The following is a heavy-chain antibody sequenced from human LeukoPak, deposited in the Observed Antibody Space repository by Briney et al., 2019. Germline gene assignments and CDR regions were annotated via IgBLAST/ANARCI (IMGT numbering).Heavy chain of an antibody. J-gene: IGHJ4*02. CDR3: VRGYSYAPDY. CDR1: GFTFDDYG. Sequence: GGSLRLSCAASGFTFDDYGMSWVRQAPGKGLEWVSGINWNGGSTGYADSVKGRFTISRDNAKNSLYLQMNSQRAEDTALYYCVRGYSYAPDYWGQGTLVTVSS. V-gene: IGHV3-20*04. D-gene: IGHD5-18*01. CDR2: INWNGGST.